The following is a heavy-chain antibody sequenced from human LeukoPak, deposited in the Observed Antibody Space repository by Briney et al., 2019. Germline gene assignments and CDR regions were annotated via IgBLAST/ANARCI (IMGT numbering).Heavy chain of an antibody. CDR2: IKQAGSEK. Sequence: GGSLRLSCAASGLSFSSSWMNWVRQAPGKGLEWVATIKQAGSEKFYLDSVKGRFTISRDNARNSLYLQMNSLRAEDTAVYYCARDRRHIVVVTALSNAFDIWGQGTTVTVSS. V-gene: IGHV3-7*01. J-gene: IGHJ3*02. D-gene: IGHD2-21*02. CDR3: ARDRRHIVVVTALSNAFDI. CDR1: GLSFSSSW.